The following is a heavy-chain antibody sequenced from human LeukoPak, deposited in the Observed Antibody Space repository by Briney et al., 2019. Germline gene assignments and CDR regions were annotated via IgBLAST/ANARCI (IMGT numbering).Heavy chain of an antibody. J-gene: IGHJ4*02. CDR3: AKPPVVAVAGLYFDY. Sequence: GGSLRLSRAASGFTFSSYWMHWVRQAPGKGLVWVSRINSDGSSTSYADSVKGRFTISRDNAKNTLYLQMNSLRAEDTAVYYCAKPPVVAVAGLYFDYWGQGTLVTVSS. CDR2: INSDGSST. D-gene: IGHD6-19*01. V-gene: IGHV3-74*01. CDR1: GFTFSSYW.